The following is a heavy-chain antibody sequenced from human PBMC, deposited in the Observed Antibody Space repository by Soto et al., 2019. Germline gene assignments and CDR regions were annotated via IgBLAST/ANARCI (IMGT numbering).Heavy chain of an antibody. CDR2: IYYSEST. J-gene: IGHJ5*02. CDR3: ARAYYDTSGYSLDP. V-gene: IGHV4-28*01. D-gene: IGHD3-22*01. Sequence: PSETLYITCAVSGYSISSSNWWGWIRQPPGKGLEWIGYIYYSESTNYNPSLKSRVIISVDTSNNQFSLRLSSVTAADTAVYYCARAYYDTSGYSLDPWGQGTLVTVSS. CDR1: GYSISSSNW.